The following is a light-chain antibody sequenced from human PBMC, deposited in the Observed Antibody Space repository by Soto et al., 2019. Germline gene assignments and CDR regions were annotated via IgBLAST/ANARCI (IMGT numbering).Light chain of an antibody. Sequence: EIVMTQSPATLSVSPGERVTLSCRASQSVNSNLAWYQQKPGQAPRLLIYGASTRATAIPARFSGSGSGTEFTLTISSLQSEDFAVYYCQQYNDWPPRTFGQGTKVEIK. J-gene: IGKJ1*01. CDR2: GAS. V-gene: IGKV3-15*01. CDR1: QSVNSN. CDR3: QQYNDWPPRT.